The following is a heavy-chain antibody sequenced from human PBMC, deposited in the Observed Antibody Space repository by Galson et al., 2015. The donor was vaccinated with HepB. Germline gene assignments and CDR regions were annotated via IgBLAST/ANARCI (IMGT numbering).Heavy chain of an antibody. CDR3: AREATGEVFDY. D-gene: IGHD7-27*01. CDR1: GFTFSSYS. CDR2: ISSTSSYI. V-gene: IGHV3-21*01. J-gene: IGHJ4*02. Sequence: SLRLSCAASGFTFSSYSMNWVRQAPGKGLEWVSSISSTSSYIYYADSVKGRFTISRDNAKNSLYLQMDRLRNEDTAVYYCAREATGEVFDYWGQGTLVTVSS.